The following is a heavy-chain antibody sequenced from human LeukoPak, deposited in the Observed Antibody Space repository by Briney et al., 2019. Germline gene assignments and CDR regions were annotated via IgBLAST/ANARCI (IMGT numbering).Heavy chain of an antibody. CDR3: ARPLNVYGSGQFGFDY. V-gene: IGHV3-30*02. CDR1: GFTFSSYG. CDR2: IRYDGSNK. Sequence: PGGPLRLSCAASGFTFSSYGMHWVRQAPGKGLEWVAFIRYDGSNKYYADSVKGRFTISRDNSKNTLYLQMNSLRAEDTAVYYCARPLNVYGSGQFGFDYWGQGTLVTVSS. J-gene: IGHJ4*02. D-gene: IGHD3-10*01.